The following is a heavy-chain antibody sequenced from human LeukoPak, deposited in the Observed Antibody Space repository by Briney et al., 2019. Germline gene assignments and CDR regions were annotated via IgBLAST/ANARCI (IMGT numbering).Heavy chain of an antibody. CDR1: GGSIRSYY. J-gene: IGHJ4*02. CDR2: IYDSGST. CDR3: ARQGPLTAAVTTRTNPFDY. V-gene: IGHV4-59*08. Sequence: SETLSLTCTVSGGSIRSYYWSWIRQPPGKGLEWIGNIYDSGSTNYNPSLKSRVTISVDTSKNQFSLKLNSVTAADTAVYYCARQGPLTAAVTTRTNPFDYWGQGTLVTVSS. D-gene: IGHD4-11*01.